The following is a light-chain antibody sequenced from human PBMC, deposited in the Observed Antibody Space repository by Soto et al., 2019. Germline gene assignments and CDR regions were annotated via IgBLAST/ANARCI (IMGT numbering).Light chain of an antibody. CDR3: QQSYSTPRT. CDR1: QRSSSN. Sequence: DIQMTQSPSSLSASVGDRVTITCRASQRSSSNLNWYQQKPGKAPKPLIYAASSLESGVPLSFSGSGSGSDFTLTISRLHPEDLETYYCQQSYSTPRTFGQGTRVEIK. CDR2: AAS. V-gene: IGKV1-39*01. J-gene: IGKJ1*01.